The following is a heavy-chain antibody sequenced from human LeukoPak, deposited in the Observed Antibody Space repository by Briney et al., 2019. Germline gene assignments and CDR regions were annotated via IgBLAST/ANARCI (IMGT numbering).Heavy chain of an antibody. CDR1: GGSFSGYY. CDR3: AIGVGPTTAAFDF. CDR2: INHSGST. V-gene: IGHV4-34*01. Sequence: SETLSLTCAVYGGSFSGYYWSWIRQSPGKGLEWIREINHSGSTNQNPSLKSRVTISIDTSKNQFSLKLSSVTAADTAVYYCAIGVGPTTAAFDFWGQGTMVTVSS. J-gene: IGHJ3*01. D-gene: IGHD1-26*01.